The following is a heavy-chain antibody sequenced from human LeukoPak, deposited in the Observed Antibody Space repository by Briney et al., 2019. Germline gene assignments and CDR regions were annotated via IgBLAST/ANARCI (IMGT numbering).Heavy chain of an antibody. V-gene: IGHV4-59*01. CDR3: ARTPKTVKNYYYMDV. D-gene: IGHD4-17*01. J-gene: IGHJ6*03. CDR2: ISYSGST. Sequence: GSLRLSCAASGFTFSSYSMNWVRQAPGKGLEWLGYISYSGSTSYIPSLKSRVTISVDTSKNQFSLKVSSVTAADTAVYYCARTPKTVKNYYYMDVWGKGTTVTISS. CDR1: GFTFSSYS.